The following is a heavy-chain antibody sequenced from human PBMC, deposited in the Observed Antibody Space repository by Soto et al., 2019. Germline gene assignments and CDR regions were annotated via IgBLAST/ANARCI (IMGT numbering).Heavy chain of an antibody. V-gene: IGHV1-3*01. CDR3: ARGDSSGWYLVYYFDY. CDR1: GYTFTSYA. D-gene: IGHD6-19*01. J-gene: IGHJ4*02. Sequence: ASVKVSCKASGYTFTSYAMHWVRQAPGQRLEWMGWINAGNGNTKYSQKFQGRVTITRDTSASTAYMELSSLRSEDTAVYYCARGDSSGWYLVYYFDYWGQGTRVTVSS. CDR2: INAGNGNT.